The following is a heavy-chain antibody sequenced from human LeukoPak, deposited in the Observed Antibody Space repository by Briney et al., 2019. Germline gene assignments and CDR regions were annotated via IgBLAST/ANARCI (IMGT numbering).Heavy chain of an antibody. CDR3: AKITSEGS. CDR1: GFTFSSFP. J-gene: IGHJ5*02. CDR2: ITGSGGAT. V-gene: IGHV3-23*01. D-gene: IGHD3-10*01. Sequence: GGSLRLSCAASGFTFSSFPMNWVRQAPGKGLEWDSAITGSGGATYYAASVKGRFTIARDNSKSRLYLQMDFLRAEDTAVYYCAKITSEGSWGQGTLFTVSS.